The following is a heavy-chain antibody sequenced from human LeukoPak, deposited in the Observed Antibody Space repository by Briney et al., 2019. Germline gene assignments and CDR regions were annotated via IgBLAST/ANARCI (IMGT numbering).Heavy chain of an antibody. D-gene: IGHD3-10*01. CDR3: ASLSPVLLWFGVFDY. CDR1: GGSVSSGSYY. V-gene: IGHV4-61*01. CDR2: IYYSGST. Sequence: SETLSLTCTVSGGSVSSGSYYGSWIRQPPGKGLEWIGYIYYSGSTNYNPSLKSRVTISVDTSKNQFSLKLSSVTAADTAVYYCASLSPVLLWFGVFDYWGQGTPVTVSS. J-gene: IGHJ4*02.